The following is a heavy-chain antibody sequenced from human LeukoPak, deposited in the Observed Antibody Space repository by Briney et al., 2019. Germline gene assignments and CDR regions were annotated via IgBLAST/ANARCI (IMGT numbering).Heavy chain of an antibody. Sequence: ASVKVSCEASGYTFTGYYMHWVRQAPGQGLEWMGWINPNSGGTNYAQKFQGRVTMTRDTSISTAYMELSRLRSDDTAVYYCARADQYCSGGSCYSRDAFDIWGQGTMVTVSS. CDR3: ARADQYCSGGSCYSRDAFDI. CDR1: GYTFTGYY. J-gene: IGHJ3*02. D-gene: IGHD2-15*01. V-gene: IGHV1-2*02. CDR2: INPNSGGT.